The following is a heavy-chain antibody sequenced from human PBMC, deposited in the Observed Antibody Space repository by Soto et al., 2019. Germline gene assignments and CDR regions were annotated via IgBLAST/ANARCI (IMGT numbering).Heavy chain of an antibody. V-gene: IGHV1-69*13. CDR1: GGTFSSYA. CDR3: ARLKVTTFWYFDY. J-gene: IGHJ4*02. Sequence: SVKVSCKASGGTFSSYAISWVRQAPGQGLEWMGGIIPIFGTANYAQKFQGRVTITADESTSTAYMELSSLRSEDTAVHYCARLKVTTFWYFDYWGQGTLVTVSS. D-gene: IGHD4-4*01. CDR2: IIPIFGTA.